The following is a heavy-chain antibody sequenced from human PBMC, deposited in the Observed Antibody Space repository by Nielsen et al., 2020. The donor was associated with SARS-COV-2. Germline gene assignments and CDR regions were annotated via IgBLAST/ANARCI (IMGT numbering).Heavy chain of an antibody. J-gene: IGHJ4*02. CDR1: GFTFDDYA. Sequence: SLKISCAASGFTFDDYAMHWVRQAPGKGLEWVSGISWNSGSIGYADSVKGRFTISRDNAKNSLYLQMNSLRAEDTAVYYCASSSYDFWSGDYSDYWGQGTLVTVSS. CDR3: ASSSYDFWSGDYSDY. CDR2: ISWNSGSI. V-gene: IGHV3-9*01. D-gene: IGHD3-3*01.